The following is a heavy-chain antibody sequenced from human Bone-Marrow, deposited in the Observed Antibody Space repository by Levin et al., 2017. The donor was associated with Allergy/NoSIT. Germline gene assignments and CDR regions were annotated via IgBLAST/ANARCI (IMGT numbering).Heavy chain of an antibody. CDR3: AKVQTSYDVLTGWETMFYFDY. D-gene: IGHD3-9*01. J-gene: IGHJ4*02. CDR2: ISGSGGST. CDR1: GFAFNNNA. Sequence: SCAASGFAFNNNAMSWVRQAPGKGLEWVSTISGSGGSTYYADSVKGRFTISRDNSKSTLYLQMNSLRAADTAIYYCAKVQTSYDVLTGWETMFYFDYWGQGTLVTVSS. V-gene: IGHV3-23*01.